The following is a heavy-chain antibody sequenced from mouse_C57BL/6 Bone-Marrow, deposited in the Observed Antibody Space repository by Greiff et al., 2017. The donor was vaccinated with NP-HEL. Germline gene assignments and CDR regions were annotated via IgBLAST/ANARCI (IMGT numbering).Heavy chain of an antibody. CDR1: GYTFTDYD. CDR3: TRRYDYDGAHFAY. CDR2: IDPGTGCT. V-gene: IGHV1-15*01. J-gene: IGHJ3*01. Sequence: QVQLQQSGAELVRPGASVTLSCKASGYTFTDYDMHWVKQTPVHGLAWIGAIDPGTGCTAYNQKFKGKAILTADKSSSTAYMELSSLTSEDSTDYYCTRRYDYDGAHFAYWGQGTLVTVSA. D-gene: IGHD2-4*01.